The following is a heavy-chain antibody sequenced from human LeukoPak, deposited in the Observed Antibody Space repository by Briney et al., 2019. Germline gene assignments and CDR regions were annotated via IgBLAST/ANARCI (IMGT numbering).Heavy chain of an antibody. Sequence: SETLSLTCTVSGGSISSYYWSWIRQPPGKGLEWIGYIYYSGSTNYNPSLKSRVTISVDTSKNQFSLKLSSVTAADTAVYYCARSGYDNFFYYAMDVWGQGTTVTVSS. CDR3: ARSGYDNFFYYAMDV. D-gene: IGHD5-12*01. V-gene: IGHV4-59*08. CDR2: IYYSGST. J-gene: IGHJ6*02. CDR1: GGSISSYY.